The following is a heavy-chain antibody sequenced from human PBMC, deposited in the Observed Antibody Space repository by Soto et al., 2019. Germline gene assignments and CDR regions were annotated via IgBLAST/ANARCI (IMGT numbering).Heavy chain of an antibody. J-gene: IGHJ6*02. Sequence: QVQVVESGGGVVQPGRSLRLSCAASGFTFSSYTIHWVRQAPGKGLEWVALISYDGGNKYYADSVKGGFTISRDNSKNTLYLQMNSLRAEDTAVYYCARDNGYSHGHGMDVWGQGTTVTVSS. D-gene: IGHD5-18*01. CDR3: ARDNGYSHGHGMDV. V-gene: IGHV3-30-3*01. CDR1: GFTFSSYT. CDR2: ISYDGGNK.